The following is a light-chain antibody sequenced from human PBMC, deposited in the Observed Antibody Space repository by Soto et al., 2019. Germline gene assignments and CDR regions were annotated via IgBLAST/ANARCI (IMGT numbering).Light chain of an antibody. CDR3: QQYYSTPQT. J-gene: IGKJ2*01. CDR2: WAS. Sequence: DIVMTQSPDSLAVSLGERATINCKSSQSVLYSSNNKNYLAWYQQKPGQPPKLLIYWASTRESGVPDRFSGSGSGTDFTLTTSSLQAEDVAVYYCQQYYSTPQTFCQGTKLEIK. V-gene: IGKV4-1*01. CDR1: QSVLYSSNNKNY.